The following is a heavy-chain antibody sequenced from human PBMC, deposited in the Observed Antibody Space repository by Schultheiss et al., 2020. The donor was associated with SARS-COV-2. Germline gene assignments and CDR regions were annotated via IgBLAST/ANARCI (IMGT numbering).Heavy chain of an antibody. D-gene: IGHD4/OR15-4a*01. CDR2: IYYSGST. J-gene: IGHJ3*02. Sequence: SETLSLTCTVSGGSISSGGYYWSWIRQHPGKGLEWIGYIYYSGSTYYNPSLKSRVTISVDTSKNQFSLKLSSVTAADTAVYYCARQKGAFSSDAFDIWGQGTMVTVAS. V-gene: IGHV4-61*08. CDR3: ARQKGAFSSDAFDI. CDR1: GGSISSGGYY.